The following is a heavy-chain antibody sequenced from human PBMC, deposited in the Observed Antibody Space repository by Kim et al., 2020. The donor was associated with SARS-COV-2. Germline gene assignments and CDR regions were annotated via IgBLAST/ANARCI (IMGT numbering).Heavy chain of an antibody. D-gene: IGHD3-10*01. J-gene: IGHJ5*02. CDR3: ARSPLSMVRGKKNWFDP. V-gene: IGHV3-30*01. Sequence: VKGRLTISRDNSKNTLYLQMNSLRAEDTAVYYCARSPLSMVRGKKNWFDPWGQGTLVTVSS.